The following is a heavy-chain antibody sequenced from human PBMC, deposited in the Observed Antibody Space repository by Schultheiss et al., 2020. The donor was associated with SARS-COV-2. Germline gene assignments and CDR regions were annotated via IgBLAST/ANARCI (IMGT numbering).Heavy chain of an antibody. CDR2: IYYSGST. CDR3: ARAGTSWLQYNWFDP. J-gene: IGHJ5*02. CDR1: GGSISSGDYY. Sequence: SETLSLTCTVSGGSISSGDYYWSWIRQHPGKGLEWIGYIYYSGSTYYNPSLKSRVTISVDTSKNQFSLKLSSVTAADTAVYYCARAGTSWLQYNWFDPWGQGTLVTVSS. D-gene: IGHD2-2*01. V-gene: IGHV4-31*03.